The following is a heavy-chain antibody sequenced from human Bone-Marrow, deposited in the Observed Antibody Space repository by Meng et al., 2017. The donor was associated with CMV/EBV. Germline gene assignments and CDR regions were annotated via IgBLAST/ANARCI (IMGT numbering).Heavy chain of an antibody. CDR2: SSAYNGNT. V-gene: IGHV1-18*01. J-gene: IGHJ4*02. CDR3: ARVTLADEAGFFDY. D-gene: IGHD6-19*01. Sequence: KASGYNFTSYGSSWVRQATGQGREWMGWSSAYNGNTNYAQKLQGRVTMTTDTSTSTAYMELRSLRSDDTAVYYCARVTLADEAGFFDYWGQGTLVTVSS. CDR1: GYNFTSYG.